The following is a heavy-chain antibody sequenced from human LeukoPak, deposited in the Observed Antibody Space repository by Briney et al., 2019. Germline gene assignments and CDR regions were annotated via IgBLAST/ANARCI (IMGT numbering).Heavy chain of an antibody. J-gene: IGHJ5*02. CDR3: ARSIIMARGRPYNWFDP. Sequence: SETLSLTCTVSGGSISSSYWTWIRQPPGKGLEWLGYVYYSGSTNYNPSLKSRVTISVDTSKNQFSLKLSSVTAADTAVYYCARSIIMARGRPYNWFDPWGQGTLVTVSS. V-gene: IGHV4-59*08. D-gene: IGHD3-10*01. CDR1: GGSISSSY. CDR2: VYYSGST.